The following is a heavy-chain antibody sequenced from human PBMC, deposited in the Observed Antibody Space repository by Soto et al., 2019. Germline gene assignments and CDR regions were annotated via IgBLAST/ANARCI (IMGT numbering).Heavy chain of an antibody. D-gene: IGHD1-26*01. V-gene: IGHV4-59*12. CDR3: ARAPRGGRYYHFDY. CDR2: IYWSGNT. Sequence: QVQLQESGPLLVKPSETLSLTCTVSGASINGYYCSWVRQPPGQALEWIGYIYWSGNTYYNPSLETRVTMAVDMSKNQFSLRLSSVTAADTALYYCARAPRGGRYYHFDYWGQGTLVTVSS. J-gene: IGHJ4*02. CDR1: GASINGYY.